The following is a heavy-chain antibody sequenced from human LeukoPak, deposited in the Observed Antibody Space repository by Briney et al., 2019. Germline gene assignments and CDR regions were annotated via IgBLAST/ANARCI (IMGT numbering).Heavy chain of an antibody. CDR1: GFTFTSYA. Sequence: GGSLRLSCVASGFTFTSYAMNWVRQAPGKGLEWVSGFSGSGGRIYYADSVKGRFTISRDNSKNMVYLQMNSLRDEDTAVYFCAIDGCSGGSCFSHFDYWGQGTLVTVSS. J-gene: IGHJ4*02. CDR2: FSGSGGRI. D-gene: IGHD2-15*01. V-gene: IGHV3-23*01. CDR3: AIDGCSGGSCFSHFDY.